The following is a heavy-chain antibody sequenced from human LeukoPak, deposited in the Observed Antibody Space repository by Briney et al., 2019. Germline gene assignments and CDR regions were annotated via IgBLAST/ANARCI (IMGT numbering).Heavy chain of an antibody. J-gene: IGHJ3*02. V-gene: IGHV4-59*08. D-gene: IGHD2-15*01. CDR3: ARLDSDGPYAFHI. CDR1: GDSIIGYF. CDR2: IVYSGAT. Sequence: SETLSLTCTVSGDSIIGYFWGWIRQPPGKGLESIGYIVYSGATNYNPSPKSRVAISVDKPKNQFSLKLRFVTAADTAVYYCARLDSDGPYAFHIWGHGTMVTVSS.